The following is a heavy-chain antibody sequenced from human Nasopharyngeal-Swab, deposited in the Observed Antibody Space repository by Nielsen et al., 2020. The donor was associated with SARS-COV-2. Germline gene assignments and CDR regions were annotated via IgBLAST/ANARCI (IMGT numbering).Heavy chain of an antibody. V-gene: IGHV3-23*01. CDR3: AKVDIYCSSTSCYHHFDY. CDR2: VSGSGGST. Sequence: GASLKISCAASGFTFSSYAMSWVRQAPGKGLEWVSAVSGSGGSTYYADSVKGRFTISRDNSKNTQYLQMNSLRAEDTAVYYCAKVDIYCSSTSCYHHFDYWGQGTLATVSS. D-gene: IGHD2-2*01. J-gene: IGHJ4*02. CDR1: GFTFSSYA.